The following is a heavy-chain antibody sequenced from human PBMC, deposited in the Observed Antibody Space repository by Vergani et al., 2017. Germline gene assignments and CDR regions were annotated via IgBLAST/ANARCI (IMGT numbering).Heavy chain of an antibody. J-gene: IGHJ4*02. CDR2: IYYSGST. Sequence: QVQLQESGPGLVKPSQTLSLTCTVSGGSISSGGYYWSWIRQHPGKGLEWIGYIYYSGSTYYNPSLKNRVTISVDTSKNQFSLKLSSVTAADTAVYYCAREITIFGVVDYWGQGTLVTVSS. CDR3: AREITIFGVVDY. CDR1: GGSISSGGYY. V-gene: IGHV4-31*03. D-gene: IGHD3-3*01.